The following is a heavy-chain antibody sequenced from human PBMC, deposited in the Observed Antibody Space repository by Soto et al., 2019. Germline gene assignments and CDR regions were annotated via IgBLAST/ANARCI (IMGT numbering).Heavy chain of an antibody. CDR1: GFTFSSYS. CDR2: ISSSSSTI. Sequence: EVQLVESGGGLVQPGGSLRLSCAASGFTFSSYSMNWVLQAPGKGMEWVSYISSSSSTIYYAESVKGRFTISRDNAKNSLYLQMNSLRDEDTAVYYCAREVGYGGMTTVTTWGQGTLVTVSS. V-gene: IGHV3-48*02. J-gene: IGHJ4*02. D-gene: IGHD4-17*01. CDR3: AREVGYGGMTTVTT.